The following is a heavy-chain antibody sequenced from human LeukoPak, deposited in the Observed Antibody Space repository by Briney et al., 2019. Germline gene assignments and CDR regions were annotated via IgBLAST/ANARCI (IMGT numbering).Heavy chain of an antibody. V-gene: IGHV1-18*01. J-gene: IGHJ4*02. CDR3: ARTSGVSVAGSPYYFDF. Sequence: ASVKVSCKASGYLFINYGISWLRQAPGQGLECMGWISPYSGNTDYAQKLQGRVTMTTDTSTTTAYMELRSLRSDDTAVYYCARTSGVSVAGSPYYFDFWGQGTLISVSS. D-gene: IGHD6-19*01. CDR2: ISPYSGNT. CDR1: GYLFINYG.